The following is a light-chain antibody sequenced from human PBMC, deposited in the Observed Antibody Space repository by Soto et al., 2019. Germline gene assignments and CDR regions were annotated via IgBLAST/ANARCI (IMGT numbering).Light chain of an antibody. CDR1: SSDVGGYNY. CDR3: SSYTSSSTRV. J-gene: IGLJ1*01. Sequence: LAQPASVSGSPGQSITISCTRTSSDVGGYNYVSWYQQHPGKAPKLMIYEVSNRPSGVSNRFSGSKSGNTASLTISGLQAEDEADYYCSSYTSSSTRVFGTGTKVTVL. V-gene: IGLV2-14*01. CDR2: EVS.